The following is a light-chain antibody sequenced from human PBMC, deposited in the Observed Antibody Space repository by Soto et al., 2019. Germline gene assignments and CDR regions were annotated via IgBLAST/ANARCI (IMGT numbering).Light chain of an antibody. CDR1: QSISSY. CDR2: AAS. J-gene: IGKJ3*01. V-gene: IGKV1-39*01. Sequence: DIQMTQSPSSLSASVGDRVTITCRASQSISSYLNWYQQKPGKAPKLLIYAASSLQSGVPSRFSGGGSGTDFTLTISSLQPEDFATYYCQQNYSTPFTFGPGTKVDIK. CDR3: QQNYSTPFT.